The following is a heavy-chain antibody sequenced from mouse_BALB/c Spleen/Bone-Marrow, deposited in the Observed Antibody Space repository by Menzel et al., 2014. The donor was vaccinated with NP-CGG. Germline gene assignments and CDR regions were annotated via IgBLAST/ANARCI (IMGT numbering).Heavy chain of an antibody. D-gene: IGHD1-1*02. CDR3: TRENYGFAY. Sequence: QVQLKESGAELVKPGASVKLSCKASGYTFTSYYMYWVKQRPGQGLEWIGEINPSNGGTNFNEKFKSKATLTVDKSSSTAYTQLSSLTSEDSAVYYCTRENYGFAYWGQGTLVTVSA. CDR1: GYTFTSYY. CDR2: INPSNGGT. J-gene: IGHJ3*01. V-gene: IGHV1S81*02.